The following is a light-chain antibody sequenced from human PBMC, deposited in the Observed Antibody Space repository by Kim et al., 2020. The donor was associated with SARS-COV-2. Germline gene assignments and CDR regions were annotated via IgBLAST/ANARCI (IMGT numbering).Light chain of an antibody. CDR1: SSNIGYNY. CDR3: GTWDSSLSAVV. V-gene: IGLV1-51*01. CDR2: AKN. J-gene: IGLJ2*01. Sequence: GQKVTITCSGSSSNIGYNYVSWYQQLPGTAPKPLIYAKNKRPSGIPDRFSGSKSGTSATLGITGLQTGDEADYYCGTWDSSLSAVVFGGGTQLTVL.